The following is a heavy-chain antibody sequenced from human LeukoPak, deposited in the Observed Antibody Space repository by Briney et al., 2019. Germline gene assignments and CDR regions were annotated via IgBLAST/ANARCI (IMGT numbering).Heavy chain of an antibody. CDR2: IRYDGSNK. V-gene: IGHV3-30*02. D-gene: IGHD3-3*01. CDR1: GFSFSSYG. Sequence: PGGSLRLSCVASGFSFSSYGMHWVCQAPGKGLEWVAFIRYDGSNKYYADSVKGRFTISRDNSKNTLYLQMNSLRAEDTAVYYCAKDLWSGPADRYMDVWGKGTTVTVSS. CDR3: AKDLWSGPADRYMDV. J-gene: IGHJ6*03.